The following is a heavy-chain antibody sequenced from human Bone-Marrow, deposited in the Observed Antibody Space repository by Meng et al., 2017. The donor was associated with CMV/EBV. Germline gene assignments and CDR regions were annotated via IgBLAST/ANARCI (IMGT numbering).Heavy chain of an antibody. CDR2: IRYDGSNK. Sequence: GESLKISCAASGFTFSSYGMHWVRQAPGKGLEWVAFIRYDGSNKYYADSVKGRFTISRDNSKNTLYLQMNSLRAEDTAGYYCARFQRCSSTSCPRGMDGWGQGTTVTVSS. CDR3: ARFQRCSSTSCPRGMDG. J-gene: IGHJ6*02. V-gene: IGHV3-30*02. D-gene: IGHD2-2*01. CDR1: GFTFSSYG.